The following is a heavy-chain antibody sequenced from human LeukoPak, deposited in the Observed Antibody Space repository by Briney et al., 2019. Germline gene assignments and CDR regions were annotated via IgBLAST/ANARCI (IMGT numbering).Heavy chain of an antibody. CDR3: AKGGCGGGSCSTDY. J-gene: IGHJ4*02. D-gene: IGHD2-15*01. Sequence: PGGSLRLSCAASGFTFSSYAMSWVRQAPGKGLEWVSAISGSGGSTYYADSVKGRFTISRDNSKNTLYLQMNSLRAEDTAVYYCAKGGCGGGSCSTDYWGQGTLVTVSS. CDR2: ISGSGGST. V-gene: IGHV3-23*01. CDR1: GFTFSSYA.